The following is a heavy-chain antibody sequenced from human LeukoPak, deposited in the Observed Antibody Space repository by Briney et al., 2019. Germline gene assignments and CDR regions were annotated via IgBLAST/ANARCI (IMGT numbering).Heavy chain of an antibody. D-gene: IGHD6-19*01. CDR1: GFTFSSDA. V-gene: IGHV3-23*01. CDR3: ARVAFFSSGWYYFDY. Sequence: PGGSLRLSCAASGFTFSSDAMSWVRQAPGKGLEWVSAISANGGSTFYADSVKGRFTVSRDSSKDTLYLQMNSLRAEDTALYYCARVAFFSSGWYYFDYWGQGTLVTVSS. J-gene: IGHJ4*02. CDR2: ISANGGST.